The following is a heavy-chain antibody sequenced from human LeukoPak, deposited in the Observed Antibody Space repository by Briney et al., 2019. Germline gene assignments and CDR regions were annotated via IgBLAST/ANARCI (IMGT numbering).Heavy chain of an antibody. CDR3: ARSEQTGTDYYYYRDV. Sequence: EASVKVSCKASGGTFSSYAISWVRQAPGQGLEWMGGIIPIFGTANYAQKFQGRVTITADESTSTAYMELSSLRSEDTAVYYCARSEQTGTDYYYYRDVWGKGTTVTVSS. D-gene: IGHD1-7*01. J-gene: IGHJ6*03. CDR1: GGTFSSYA. V-gene: IGHV1-69*01. CDR2: IIPIFGTA.